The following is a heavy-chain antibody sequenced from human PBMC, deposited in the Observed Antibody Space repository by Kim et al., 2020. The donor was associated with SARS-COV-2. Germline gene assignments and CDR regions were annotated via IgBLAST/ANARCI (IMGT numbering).Heavy chain of an antibody. CDR2: IKPAGSQT. CDR3: ARGSVVVTANLESHWYFDL. V-gene: IGHV3-7*03. J-gene: IGHJ2*01. D-gene: IGHD2-21*02. CDR1: EFMYDLYW. Sequence: GGSLRLSCAASEFMYDLYWIHWVRQAPGKGLEWVANIKPAGSQTYYVDSVKGRYTISRDNAKKSLYLQMNSLKVDDTAVYYCARGSVVVTANLESHWYFDLWGRGATVSVSS.